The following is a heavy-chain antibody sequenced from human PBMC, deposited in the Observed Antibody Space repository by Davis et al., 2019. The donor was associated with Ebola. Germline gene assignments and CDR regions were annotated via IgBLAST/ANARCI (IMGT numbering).Heavy chain of an antibody. CDR3: AREGREYSGRHTLSPYFDY. J-gene: IGHJ4*02. V-gene: IGHV1-69*13. D-gene: IGHD5-12*01. CDR1: GGTFSGYA. Sequence: AASVKVSCKASGGTFSGYAISWVRQAPGQGLEWMGGIIPIFGTANYAQKFQGRVTITADESTSTAYMELSSLRSEDTAVYYCAREGREYSGRHTLSPYFDYWGQGTLVTVSS. CDR2: IIPIFGTA.